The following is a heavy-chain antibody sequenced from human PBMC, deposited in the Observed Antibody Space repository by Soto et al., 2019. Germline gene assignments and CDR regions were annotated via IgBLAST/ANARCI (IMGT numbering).Heavy chain of an antibody. D-gene: IGHD3-16*02. Sequence: EVQLLESGGGLVQPGGSLRLSCAASGFTFSSYAMSWVRQAPGKGLEWVSAISGSGGSTYYADSVKGRFTISRDNSKNTLYLQMNSLRAEDTAVYYCAKGAIMITFGGVIAPFFDYRGQGTLVTVSS. V-gene: IGHV3-23*01. CDR1: GFTFSSYA. CDR3: AKGAIMITFGGVIAPFFDY. CDR2: ISGSGGST. J-gene: IGHJ4*02.